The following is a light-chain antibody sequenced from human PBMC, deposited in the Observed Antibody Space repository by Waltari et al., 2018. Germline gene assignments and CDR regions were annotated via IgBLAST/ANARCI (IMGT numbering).Light chain of an antibody. CDR3: QQYGSSLVT. J-gene: IGKJ4*01. CDR2: AAS. CDR1: QWVTSSY. V-gene: IGKV3-20*01. Sequence: IVLTQPPDTLSLSPGERATLSCRASQWVTSSYLAWYQQKPGQAPRLLIYAASARATGIPDRFSGSGSGTDFTLTISRLEPEDFAVYFCQQYGSSLVTFGGGTEVEIK.